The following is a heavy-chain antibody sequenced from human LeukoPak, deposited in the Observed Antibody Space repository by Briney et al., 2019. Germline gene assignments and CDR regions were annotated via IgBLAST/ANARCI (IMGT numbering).Heavy chain of an antibody. D-gene: IGHD2-2*01. V-gene: IGHV4-34*01. CDR2: ITARGDT. Sequence: PSETLSLTCAVYGWSFNDHYWNWIRQPPGKGLEWIGEITARGDTNLNPSLKSRVTISVDTSKNQFSLTLRSMIAADTAVYYCARAQVPAARGYNWFDHWGQGTLVTVSS. CDR3: ARAQVPAARGYNWFDH. J-gene: IGHJ5*02. CDR1: GWSFNDHY.